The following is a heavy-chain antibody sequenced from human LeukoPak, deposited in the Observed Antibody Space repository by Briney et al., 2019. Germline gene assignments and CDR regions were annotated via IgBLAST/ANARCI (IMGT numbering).Heavy chain of an antibody. D-gene: IGHD4-17*01. J-gene: IGHJ4*02. V-gene: IGHV3-23*01. Sequence: GGSLRLSCAASGFTFSSYAMSWVRQAPGKGLEWVSAISGSGGSTYYADSVKGRFTISRDNSKNTLYLQMNSLRAEDTAVYYCAKASPVTSWAATTDDYWGQGTLVTVSS. CDR1: GFTFSSYA. CDR3: AKASPVTSWAATTDDY. CDR2: ISGSGGST.